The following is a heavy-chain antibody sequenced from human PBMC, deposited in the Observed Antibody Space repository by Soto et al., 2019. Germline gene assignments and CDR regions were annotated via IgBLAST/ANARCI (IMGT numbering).Heavy chain of an antibody. CDR3: ATMVATMGYYYYYGMDV. CDR1: GFTFSSYW. Sequence: VGSLRLSCAASGFTFSSYWMHWVRQAPGKGLVWVSRINSDGSSTNYADSVKGRFTISRDNAKNTLYLQMNSLRAEDTAVYYCATMVATMGYYYYYGMDVWGQGTTVTVSS. CDR2: INSDGSST. V-gene: IGHV3-74*01. D-gene: IGHD5-12*01. J-gene: IGHJ6*02.